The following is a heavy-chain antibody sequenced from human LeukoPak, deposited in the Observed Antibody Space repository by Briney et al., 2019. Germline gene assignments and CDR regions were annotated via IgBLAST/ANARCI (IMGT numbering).Heavy chain of an antibody. V-gene: IGHV4-4*07. D-gene: IGHD3-10*01. Sequence: SETLSLTCTVSGGSISSYYWSWIRQPAGKGLEWIGRIYTGGSTNYNPSLKSRVTMSVDTSKNQFSLKLSSVTAADTAVYYCARERKHMVRGVMSYYYYMDVWGKGTTVTISS. J-gene: IGHJ6*03. CDR2: IYTGGST. CDR1: GGSISSYY. CDR3: ARERKHMVRGVMSYYYYMDV.